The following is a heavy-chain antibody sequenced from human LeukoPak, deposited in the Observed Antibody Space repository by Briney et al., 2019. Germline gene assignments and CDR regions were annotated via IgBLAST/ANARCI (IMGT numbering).Heavy chain of an antibody. CDR3: ARQRSSYYFDS. CDR1: VFTFSDHY. V-gene: IGHV3-11*01. CDR2: ISPSGITT. J-gene: IGHJ4*02. D-gene: IGHD6-19*01. Sequence: GGSLRLSCAVSVFTFSDHYVSWIRQAPGKGLDWLSYISPSGITTKYADSVKGRFTVSRDNAKNSVFLQLNNLRVEDTAVYFCARQRSSYYFDSWGQGTLVTVSS.